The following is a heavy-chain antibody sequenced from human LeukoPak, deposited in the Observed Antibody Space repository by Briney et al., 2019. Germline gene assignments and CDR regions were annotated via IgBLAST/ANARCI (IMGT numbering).Heavy chain of an antibody. CDR2: INSDGSST. V-gene: IGHV3-74*01. CDR1: GFTFSSYW. Sequence: GGSLRLSCAASGFTFSSYWMHWVRQAPGKGLVWVSRINSDGSSTSYADSVKGRFTISRDNAKNTLYLQMNSLRAEDTAVYYCARARYCSSTSCYTGFDPWGQGTLVTVSS. CDR3: ARARYCSSTSCYTGFDP. D-gene: IGHD2-2*02. J-gene: IGHJ5*02.